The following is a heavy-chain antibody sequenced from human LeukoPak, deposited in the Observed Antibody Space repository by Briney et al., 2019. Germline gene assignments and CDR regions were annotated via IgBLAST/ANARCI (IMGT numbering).Heavy chain of an antibody. V-gene: IGHV4-39*07. CDR3: ARDRDSSGWSPYDY. CDR2: IYYSGST. D-gene: IGHD6-19*01. Sequence: PSETLSLTCTVSGGSISSYYWGWIRQPPGKGLEWIGRIYYSGSTYYKSSLQSRVTISIDTSKNQFSLKLSSVTAADTAVYHCARDRDSSGWSPYDYWGQGTLVTVSS. J-gene: IGHJ4*02. CDR1: GGSISSYY.